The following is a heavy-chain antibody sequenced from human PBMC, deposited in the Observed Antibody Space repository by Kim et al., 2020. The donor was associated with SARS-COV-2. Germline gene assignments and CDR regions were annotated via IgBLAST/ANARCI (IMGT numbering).Heavy chain of an antibody. D-gene: IGHD3-10*01. Sequence: ASVKVSCKASGYTFTSYAMNWVRQAPGQGLEWMGWINTNTGNPTYAQGFTGRFVFSLDTSVSTAYLQISSLKAEDTAVYYCARDVHPGIWFGELRVWFDPWGQGTLVTVSS. CDR1: GYTFTSYA. J-gene: IGHJ5*02. V-gene: IGHV7-4-1*02. CDR2: INTNTGNP. CDR3: ARDVHPGIWFGELRVWFDP.